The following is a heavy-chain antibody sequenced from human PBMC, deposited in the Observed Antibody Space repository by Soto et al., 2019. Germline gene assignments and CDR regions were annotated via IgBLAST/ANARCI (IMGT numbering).Heavy chain of an antibody. Sequence: QVQLQESGPGLVKPSQTLSLTCTVSGGSISSGGYYWSWIRQHPGKGLEWIGYIYYSGSTYYNPSLKCRVTISVDTSKDQCSLKLSSVTAGDTAGYYCAGNHVTMVRGVTCCCCEMYVWGQGTTFTVYS. CDR2: IYYSGST. J-gene: IGHJ6*02. CDR1: GGSISSGGYY. V-gene: IGHV4-31*03. D-gene: IGHD3-10*01. CDR3: AGNHVTMVRGVTCCCCEMYV.